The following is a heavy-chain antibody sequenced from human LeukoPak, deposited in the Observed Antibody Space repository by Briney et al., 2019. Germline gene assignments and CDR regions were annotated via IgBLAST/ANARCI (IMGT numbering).Heavy chain of an antibody. D-gene: IGHD6-13*01. CDR2: IYGADAA. V-gene: IGHV3-66*02. CDR3: VTSTGQQFIPYDY. Sequence: GGSLGLSCAASGFNVSTNYMTWIRQAPAKGLEWVSLIYGADAAYYAESVRGRFMISRDNLKNTLFLQMNSMRVEDTAVYYCVTSTGQQFIPYDYWGQGTHVTVSS. J-gene: IGHJ4*02. CDR1: GFNVSTNY.